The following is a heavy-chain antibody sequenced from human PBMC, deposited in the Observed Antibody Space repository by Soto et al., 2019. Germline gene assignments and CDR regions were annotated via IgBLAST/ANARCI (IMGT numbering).Heavy chain of an antibody. V-gene: IGHV3-30*18. CDR3: AKEVYGSGIYFDLEH. D-gene: IGHD3-10*01. J-gene: IGHJ4*02. Sequence: QVQLVESGGGVVQPGRSLRLSCAASGFTFSNSALHWVRKAPGKGLEWVAVISYDGSDEYYADSVKGRFTISRDNSKNTVYLQMNSLRPEDTAVFYCAKEVYGSGIYFDLEHWGQGTLVTVSS. CDR1: GFTFSNSA. CDR2: ISYDGSDE.